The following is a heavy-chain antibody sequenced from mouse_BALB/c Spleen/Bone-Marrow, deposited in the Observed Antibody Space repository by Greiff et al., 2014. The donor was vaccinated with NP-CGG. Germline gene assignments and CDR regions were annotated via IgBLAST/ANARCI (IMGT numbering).Heavy chain of an antibody. CDR1: GFTFSSFG. CDR3: ARSPWFAY. V-gene: IGHV5-17*02. CDR2: ISSGSSTI. J-gene: IGHJ3*01. Sequence: VQLKESGGGLVQPGGSRKLSCAASGFTFSSFGMHWGRQAPEKGLEWVAYISSGSSTIYYADTVKGRFTISRDNPKSTLFLQMTSLRSEDTAMYYCARSPWFAYWGQGTLVTVSA.